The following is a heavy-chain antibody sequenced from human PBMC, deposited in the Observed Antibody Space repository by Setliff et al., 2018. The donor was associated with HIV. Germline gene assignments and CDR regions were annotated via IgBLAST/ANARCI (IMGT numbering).Heavy chain of an antibody. CDR1: GYSISSGYY. J-gene: IGHJ6*02. D-gene: IGHD3-10*01. CDR3: AGFGELLDYYYGMDV. V-gene: IGHV4-38-2*01. CDR2: IYHSGTT. Sequence: SETLSLTCAVSGYSISSGYYWGWIRQPPGKGLEWVGSIYHSGTTYYNPSLKSRVTISVDTSKNQFSLKLSSVTAADTAVYHCAGFGELLDYYYGMDVWGQGTTVTVSS.